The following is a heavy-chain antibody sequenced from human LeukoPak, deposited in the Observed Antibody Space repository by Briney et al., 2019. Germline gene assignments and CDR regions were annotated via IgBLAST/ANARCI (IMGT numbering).Heavy chain of an antibody. CDR3: ASGVVVITTRPFDY. CDR1: GGSINSYY. D-gene: IGHD3-22*01. V-gene: IGHV4-59*01. CDR2: IYHSGSA. J-gene: IGHJ4*02. Sequence: PSETLSLTCTVSGGSINSYYWSWIRQPPGKGLEWIGYIYHSGSANYKPSLKSRVTISVDTSKNQFSLKLSSVTAADTAVYYCASGVVVITTRPFDYWGQGTLVTVSS.